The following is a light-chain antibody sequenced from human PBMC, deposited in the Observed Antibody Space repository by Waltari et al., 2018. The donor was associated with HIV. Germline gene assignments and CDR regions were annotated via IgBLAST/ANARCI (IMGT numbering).Light chain of an antibody. CDR3: LLSFSGVRV. CDR2: DTE. J-gene: IGLJ3*02. V-gene: IGLV7-46*01. CDR1: TVSVPRRNY. Sequence: QAVVTQEPSLSVSPGGTVPVPCSSFTVSVPRRNYVHWIQLKPGQAPRTLIYDTEKRHPWTAGRFSGSLVGGRAALTLSGALTDDEADYYCLLSFSGVRVFGGGTKLTV.